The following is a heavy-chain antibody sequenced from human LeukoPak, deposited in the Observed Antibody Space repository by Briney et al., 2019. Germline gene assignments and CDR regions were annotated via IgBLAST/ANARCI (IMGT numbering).Heavy chain of an antibody. Sequence: GGSLRLSCAASGFTFSSYAMHWVRQAPGKGLEWVAVISYDGSNKYYADSVKGRFTISRDNSKNTLYLQMNSLRAEDTAVYYCARDRGYSGYDSNGFDYWGQGTLVIVSS. CDR1: GFTFSSYA. CDR2: ISYDGSNK. J-gene: IGHJ4*02. V-gene: IGHV3-30*04. D-gene: IGHD5-12*01. CDR3: ARDRGYSGYDSNGFDY.